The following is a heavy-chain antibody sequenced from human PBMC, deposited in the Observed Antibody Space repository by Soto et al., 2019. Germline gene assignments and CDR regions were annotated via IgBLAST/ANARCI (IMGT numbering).Heavy chain of an antibody. CDR3: ARREIQGPIDY. D-gene: IGHD1-26*01. V-gene: IGHV4-28*01. CDR1: GYSISSSNW. Sequence: QVPLQESGPGLVKPSGTLSLTCAVSGYSISSSNWWGWIRQPPGKGLGWIGYIYFCGTTYYNPSLKSRVTMSVDTSKNQFSLKLTSVTAVDTAVYYCARREIQGPIDYWGQGTLVTVSS. CDR2: IYFCGTT. J-gene: IGHJ4*02.